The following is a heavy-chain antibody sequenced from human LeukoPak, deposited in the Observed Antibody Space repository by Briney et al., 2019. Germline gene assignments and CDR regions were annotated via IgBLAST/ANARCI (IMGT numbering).Heavy chain of an antibody. V-gene: IGHV4-38-2*02. CDR1: GYSISSGYY. J-gene: IGHJ4*02. Sequence: PSETLSLTXTVSGYSISSGYYWGWIRQPPGKGLEWIGSIYHSGSTDYNPSLKSRVTISVDTSKNQFSLKLSSVTAADTAVYYCARVSSGYSSSWTPYYFDYWGQGTLVTVSS. CDR3: ARVSSGYSSSWTPYYFDY. CDR2: IYHSGST. D-gene: IGHD6-13*01.